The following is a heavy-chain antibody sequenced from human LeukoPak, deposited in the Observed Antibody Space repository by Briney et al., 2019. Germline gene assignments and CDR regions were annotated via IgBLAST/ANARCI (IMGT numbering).Heavy chain of an antibody. CDR1: GFTFSTYA. CDR3: TKKSPYGGVDY. CDR2: ISGSATGGNT. J-gene: IGHJ4*02. V-gene: IGHV3-23*01. D-gene: IGHD4-23*01. Sequence: GGSLRLSCAASGFTFSTYAMSWVRQAPGKGLEWVSTISGSATGGNTYYADSVKGQFTISRDNSKNTLCLQMTSLTAEDTAVYYCTKKSPYGGVDYWGQGTLVTFSS.